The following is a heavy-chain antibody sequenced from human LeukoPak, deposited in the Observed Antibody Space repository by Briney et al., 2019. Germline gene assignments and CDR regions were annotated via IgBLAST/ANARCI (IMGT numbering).Heavy chain of an antibody. D-gene: IGHD2-2*01. CDR2: IYNSGST. V-gene: IGHV4-39*01. Sequence: SETLSLTCTVSGGSNSSISYYWGWIRQPPGKGREWIGSIYNSGSTYYNPSLKSRVTISVDTSKNQFSLKLSSLTAADTAVYYCARHGADIVVVPSGSVVYWGQGTLVTVSS. CDR3: ARHGADIVVVPSGSVVY. J-gene: IGHJ4*02. CDR1: GGSNSSISYY.